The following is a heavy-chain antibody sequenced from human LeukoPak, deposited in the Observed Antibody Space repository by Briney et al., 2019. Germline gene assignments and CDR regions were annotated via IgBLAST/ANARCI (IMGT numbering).Heavy chain of an antibody. Sequence: GGSLRLSCAASGFTFSNSAMTWIRQAPGKGLEWVSAISSSGSDTIYTDSVKGRFTISRDNSRDTLYLQMNSLRAEDTALYYCAKGGSYAPLDYWGQGTLVTVSS. CDR3: AKGGSYAPLDY. CDR1: GFTFSNSA. CDR2: ISSSGSDT. V-gene: IGHV3-23*01. J-gene: IGHJ4*02. D-gene: IGHD1-26*01.